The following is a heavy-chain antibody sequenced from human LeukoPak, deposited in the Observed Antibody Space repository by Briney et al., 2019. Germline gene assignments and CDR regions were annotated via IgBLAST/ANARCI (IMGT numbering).Heavy chain of an antibody. CDR3: AKDGVVSGTMGRLHY. D-gene: IGHD6-19*01. Sequence: GGSLRLSCAASGFTFSSYAMTWVRQTPGKGLEWVSGISGSGGSTYYADSVKGWFTISRDNSKNTLYLQMNSLRAEDTAVYYCAKDGVVSGTMGRLHYWGQGTLVTVSS. V-gene: IGHV3-23*01. CDR2: ISGSGGST. J-gene: IGHJ4*02. CDR1: GFTFSSYA.